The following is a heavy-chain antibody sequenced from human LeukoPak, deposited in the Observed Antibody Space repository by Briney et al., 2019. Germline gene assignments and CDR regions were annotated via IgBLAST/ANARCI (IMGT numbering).Heavy chain of an antibody. CDR1: EFSVGSNY. J-gene: IGHJ4*02. D-gene: IGHD1-1*01. V-gene: IGHV3-66*01. CDR2: IYSGGST. CDR3: ARDVQPFDY. Sequence: QPGGSLRLSCAASEFSVGSNYMTWVRQAPGKGLEWVSLIYSGGSTYYADSVKGRFTISRDNSKNTLYLQMNSLRAEDTAVYYCARDVQPFDYWGQGTLVTVSS.